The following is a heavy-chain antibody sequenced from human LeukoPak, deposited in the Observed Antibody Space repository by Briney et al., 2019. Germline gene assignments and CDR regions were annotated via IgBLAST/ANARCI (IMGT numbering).Heavy chain of an antibody. CDR3: ARGVLVVPAAIEWGYYYYMDV. D-gene: IGHD2-2*01. CDR1: GGSISSSSYY. V-gene: IGHV4-61*02. Sequence: ASGTLSLTCTVSGGSISSSSYYWGWIRQSAGKGLEWIGRIYTSGSTNYNPSLKSRVTISVDTSKNQFSLKLSSVTAADTAVYYCARGVLVVPAAIEWGYYYYMDVWGKGTTVTISS. J-gene: IGHJ6*03. CDR2: IYTSGST.